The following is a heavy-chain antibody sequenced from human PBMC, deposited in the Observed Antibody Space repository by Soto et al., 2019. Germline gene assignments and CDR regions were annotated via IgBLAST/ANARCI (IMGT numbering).Heavy chain of an antibody. D-gene: IGHD6-25*01. Sequence: GGSLRLSCAASGFTFSSYSMNWVRQAPGKGLEWVSYISSSSSTIYYADSVKGRFTISRDNAKNSLYLQMNSLRAEDTAVYYCAGGSGGASYYYYYMDVWGKGTTVTVSS. CDR2: ISSSSSTI. CDR1: GFTFSSYS. CDR3: AGGSGGASYYYYYMDV. J-gene: IGHJ6*03. V-gene: IGHV3-48*01.